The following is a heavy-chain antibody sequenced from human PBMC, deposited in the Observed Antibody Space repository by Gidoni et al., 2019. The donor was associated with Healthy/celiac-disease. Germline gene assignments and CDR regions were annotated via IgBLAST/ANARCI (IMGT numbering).Heavy chain of an antibody. CDR2: INHSGST. J-gene: IGHJ4*02. D-gene: IGHD3-3*01. Sequence: IRQPPGKGLEWIGEINHSGSTNYNPSLKSRVTISVDTSTNQFSLKLSSVTAADTAVYYCARGQDDDFWSGSYSKDDYWGQGTLVTVSS. CDR3: ARGQDDDFWSGSYSKDDY. V-gene: IGHV4-34*01.